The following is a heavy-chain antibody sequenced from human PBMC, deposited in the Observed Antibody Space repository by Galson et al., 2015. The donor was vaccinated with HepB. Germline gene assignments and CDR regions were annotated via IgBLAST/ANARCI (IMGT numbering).Heavy chain of an antibody. CDR2: IWYDGSNK. CDR3: AREPSSGWAGYFDY. J-gene: IGHJ4*02. V-gene: IGHV3-33*01. CDR1: GFTFSSYG. Sequence: SLRLSCAASGFTFSSYGMHWVRQAPGKGLEWVAVIWYDGSNKYYADSVKGRFTISRDNSKNTLYLQMNSLRAEDTAVYYCAREPSSGWAGYFDYWGQGTLVTVSS. D-gene: IGHD6-19*01.